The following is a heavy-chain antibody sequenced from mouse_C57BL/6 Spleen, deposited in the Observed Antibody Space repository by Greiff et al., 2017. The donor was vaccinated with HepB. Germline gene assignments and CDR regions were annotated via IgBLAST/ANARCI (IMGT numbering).Heavy chain of an antibody. Sequence: DVKLVESEGGLVQPGSSMKLSCTASGFTFSDYYMAWVRQVPEKGLEWVANINYDGSSTYYLDSLKSRFIISRDNAKNILYLQMSSLKSEDTATYYCARGGYYGSWGFAYWGQGTLVTVSA. V-gene: IGHV5-16*01. D-gene: IGHD1-1*01. J-gene: IGHJ3*01. CDR1: GFTFSDYY. CDR3: ARGGYYGSWGFAY. CDR2: INYDGSST.